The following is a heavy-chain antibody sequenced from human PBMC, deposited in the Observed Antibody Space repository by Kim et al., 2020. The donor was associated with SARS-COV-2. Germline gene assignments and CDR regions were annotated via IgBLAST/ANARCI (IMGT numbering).Heavy chain of an antibody. D-gene: IGHD3-3*01. CDR3: ARLGTIFGGYYMDV. J-gene: IGHJ6*03. Sequence: SPSFQGQVTISADKSISTAYLQWSSLKASDTAMYYCARLGTIFGGYYMDVWGKGTTVTVSS. V-gene: IGHV5-51*01.